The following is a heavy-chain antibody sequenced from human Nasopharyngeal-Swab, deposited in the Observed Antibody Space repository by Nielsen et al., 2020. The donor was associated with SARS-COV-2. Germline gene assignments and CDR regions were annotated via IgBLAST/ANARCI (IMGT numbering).Heavy chain of an antibody. Sequence: WIGQPPGKGLEWIGEINHSGSTNYNPSLKSRVTISVDASKNQFSLKLSSVTAADTAVYYCARGPQGGSRRPYYFDYWGQGTLVTVSS. J-gene: IGHJ4*02. CDR3: ARGPQGGSRRPYYFDY. D-gene: IGHD1-26*01. V-gene: IGHV4-34*01. CDR2: INHSGST.